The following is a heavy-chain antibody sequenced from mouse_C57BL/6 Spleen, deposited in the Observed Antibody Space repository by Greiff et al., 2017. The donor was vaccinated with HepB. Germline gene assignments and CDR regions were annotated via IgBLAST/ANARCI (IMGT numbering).Heavy chain of an antibody. CDR3: ALDYYGSSYEAY. V-gene: IGHV1-82*01. D-gene: IGHD1-1*01. CDR1: GYAFSSSW. Sequence: VQRVESGPELVKPGASVKISCKASGYAFSSSWMNWVKQRPGKGLEWIGRIYPGDGDTNYNGKFKGKATLTADKSSSTAYMQLSSLTSEDSAVYFCALDYYGSSYEAYWGQGTLVTVSA. J-gene: IGHJ3*01. CDR2: IYPGDGDT.